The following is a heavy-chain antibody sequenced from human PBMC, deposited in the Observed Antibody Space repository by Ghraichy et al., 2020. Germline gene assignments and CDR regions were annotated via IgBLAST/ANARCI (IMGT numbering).Heavy chain of an antibody. Sequence: GGSLRLSCATSGFTFSTYTMGWVRQAPGKGLEWVSSISSSSGSIFYADSVKGRFTISRDNAKNSLYLQMNSLRDEDTAVYFCARKDFFNSGTYYIPFFDSWGQGTLDPVSS. CDR1: GFTFSTYT. CDR2: ISSSSGSI. J-gene: IGHJ4*02. CDR3: ARKDFFNSGTYYIPFFDS. D-gene: IGHD3-10*01. V-gene: IGHV3-48*02.